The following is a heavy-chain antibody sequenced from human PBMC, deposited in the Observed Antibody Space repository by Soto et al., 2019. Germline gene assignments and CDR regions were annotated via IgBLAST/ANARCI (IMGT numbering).Heavy chain of an antibody. CDR1: GVSFNNNG. Sequence: QVQLVQSGAEVKKPGSSVKVSCKTSGVSFNNNGIGWVRQAPGHGLEWMGGVSPPFRTANYAGKFQGRISITADASTGTVNMERSSLTSEDTAPYYCARVLYYGSGSYSPYGMDVWGEGTTVTVSS. CDR2: VSPPFRTA. V-gene: IGHV1-69*01. CDR3: ARVLYYGSGSYSPYGMDV. J-gene: IGHJ6*04. D-gene: IGHD3-10*01.